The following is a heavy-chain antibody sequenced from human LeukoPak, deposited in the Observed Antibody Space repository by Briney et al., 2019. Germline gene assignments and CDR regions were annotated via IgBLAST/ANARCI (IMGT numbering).Heavy chain of an antibody. Sequence: SGTLSLTCTVSGGSISSSNWWNWVRQSPGKGLEWIGEIFHSGSANYNPSLKSRVTISVDRPKNQFSLKLRSVTAADTVVYYCSGSILRADMDVWGEGPTVTVS. CDR2: IFHSGSA. D-gene: IGHD2-2*01. CDR1: GGSISSSNW. V-gene: IGHV4-4*02. J-gene: IGHJ6*02. CDR3: SGSILRADMDV.